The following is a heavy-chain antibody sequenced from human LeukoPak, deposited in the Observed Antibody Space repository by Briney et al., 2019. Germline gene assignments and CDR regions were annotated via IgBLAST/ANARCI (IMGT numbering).Heavy chain of an antibody. CDR1: GYTFTGYY. J-gene: IGHJ6*03. Sequence: ASVKVSCKASGYTFTGYYMHWVRQAPGQGLEWMGGIIPIFGTANYAQKFQGRVTITADESTSTAYMELSSLRSEDTAVYYCARDDSLGSGENYYYYMDVWGKGTTVTISS. D-gene: IGHD6-19*01. CDR2: IIPIFGTA. CDR3: ARDDSLGSGENYYYYMDV. V-gene: IGHV1-69*13.